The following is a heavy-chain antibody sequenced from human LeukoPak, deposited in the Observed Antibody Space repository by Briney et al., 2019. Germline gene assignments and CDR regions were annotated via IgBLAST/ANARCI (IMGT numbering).Heavy chain of an antibody. CDR3: ARESHYYYPSGSYSTFDY. D-gene: IGHD3-10*01. V-gene: IGHV4-59*01. CDR1: GGSISGYY. CDR2: IYYSWST. J-gene: IGHJ4*02. Sequence: PSETLSLTCTVSGGSISGYYWNWIRQPPGKGLERIGFIYYSWSTNYNHSLKSRVTISLDTSKKHFSLKLSSMTAADTAVYYCARESHYYYPSGSYSTFDYWGQGTLVTVSS.